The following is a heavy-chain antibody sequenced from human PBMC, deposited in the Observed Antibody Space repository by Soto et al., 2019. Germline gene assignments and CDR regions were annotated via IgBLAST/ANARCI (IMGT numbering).Heavy chain of an antibody. D-gene: IGHD3-10*01. CDR2: IWYDGSNK. V-gene: IGHV3-33*01. Sequence: QVQLVESGGGVVQPGRSLRLSCAASGFTFSSYGMHWVRQAPGKGLEWVAVIWYDGSNKYYADSVKGRFTISRDNSKNALYLQMNRLSAEQTAVYNCARADVVLWLGEWGTRDCWRQGTVVTVSS. CDR1: GFTFSSYG. J-gene: IGHJ4*02. CDR3: ARADVVLWLGEWGTRDC.